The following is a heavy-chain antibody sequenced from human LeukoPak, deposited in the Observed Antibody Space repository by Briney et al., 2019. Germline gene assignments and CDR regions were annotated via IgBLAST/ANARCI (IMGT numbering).Heavy chain of an antibody. J-gene: IGHJ3*02. V-gene: IGHV3-15*01. CDR2: IKSKTDGGTT. CDR1: GFTFSTYA. D-gene: IGHD6-13*01. CDR3: TTPIAAADAFDI. Sequence: PGGSLRLSCAASGFTFSTYAMSWVRQAPGKGLEWVGRIKSKTDGGTTDYAAPVKGRFTISRDDSKNTLYLQMNSLKTEDTAVYYCTTPIAAADAFDIWGQGTMVTVSS.